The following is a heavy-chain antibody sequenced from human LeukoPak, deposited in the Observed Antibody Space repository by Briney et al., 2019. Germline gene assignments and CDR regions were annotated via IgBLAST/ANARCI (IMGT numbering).Heavy chain of an antibody. CDR2: IRYDGTDK. D-gene: IGHD3-9*01. Sequence: GGSLRLSCAASGFTFSSYGMHWVRQAAGKGLVWVAFIRYDGTDKYYAGSVKGRFTISRDNSKNTLYLQMNSLRAEDTAVYYCAKLQLKYDILTGPLVDHSGQGTLVTVSS. CDR3: AKLQLKYDILTGPLVDH. J-gene: IGHJ4*01. V-gene: IGHV3-30*02. CDR1: GFTFSSYG.